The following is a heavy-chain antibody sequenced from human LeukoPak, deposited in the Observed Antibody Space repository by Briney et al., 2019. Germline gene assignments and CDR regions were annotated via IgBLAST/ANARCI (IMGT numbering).Heavy chain of an antibody. D-gene: IGHD2-15*01. J-gene: IGHJ4*02. CDR3: AKDPLCSGGSCYFDY. CDR2: ISGSGGST. Sequence: GGSLRLSCAASGFTFSSYAMSWVRQAPGKGLEWVSAISGSGGSTYYADSVKGRFTISRDNSKNTLYLQMNSLRAEDTAVYYCAKDPLCSGGSCYFDYWGQGTLVTVSS. CDR1: GFTFSSYA. V-gene: IGHV3-23*01.